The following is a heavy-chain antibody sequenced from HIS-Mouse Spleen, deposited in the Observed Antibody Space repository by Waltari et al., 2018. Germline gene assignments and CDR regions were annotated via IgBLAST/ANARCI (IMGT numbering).Heavy chain of an antibody. CDR2: ISAYNGNT. Sequence: QVQLVQSGAEVKKPGASVKVSCQASGYTFTTYVISWVRQAPGQGLEWMGWISAYNGNTNYAQKLQGRVTMTTDTSTSTAYMELRSLRSDDTAVYYCARVYSSSWSNWFDPWGQGTLVTVSS. J-gene: IGHJ5*02. V-gene: IGHV1-18*01. CDR1: GYTFTTYV. CDR3: ARVYSSSWSNWFDP. D-gene: IGHD6-13*01.